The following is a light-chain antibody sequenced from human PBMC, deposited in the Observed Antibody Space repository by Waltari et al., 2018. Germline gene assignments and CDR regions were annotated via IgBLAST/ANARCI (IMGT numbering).Light chain of an antibody. V-gene: IGKV1-39*01. CDR1: QGVSTY. CDR2: GSS. J-gene: IGKJ2*01. CDR3: QQTYSVLYT. Sequence: DIQMNQSQSSLSASVGDSITITCRASQGVSTYLNWYQQKPGKPPKLLIFGSSSLQSAVPSRFSGSGSGTDFTLTISSLQPEDFATYYCQQTYSVLYTFGQGTKLQI.